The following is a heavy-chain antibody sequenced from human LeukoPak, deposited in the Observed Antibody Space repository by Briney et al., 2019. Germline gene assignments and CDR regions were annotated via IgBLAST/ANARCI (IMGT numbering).Heavy chain of an antibody. D-gene: IGHD2/OR15-2a*01. CDR1: GLTFSRYA. J-gene: IGHJ3*01. CDR2: ISYDGSNE. V-gene: IGHV3-30*04. CDR3: ARDNIGFADYIVRHTFDV. Sequence: PGGSLRLSCVATGLTFSRYAMLWVRQAPGKGLEGVLVISYDGSNEHYADPVKGRFNVSRDNYKNTLYLQMNTLRPEDTAVYYCARDNIGFADYIVRHTFDVWGQGTMVTVSS.